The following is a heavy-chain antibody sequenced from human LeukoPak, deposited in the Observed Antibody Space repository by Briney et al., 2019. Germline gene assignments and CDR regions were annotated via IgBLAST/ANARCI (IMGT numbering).Heavy chain of an antibody. J-gene: IGHJ4*02. V-gene: IGHV4-31*03. Sequence: SETLSLTCTVSGGSISSGGYYWSWIRQHPGKGLEWIGYIYYSGSTYYNPSLKSRVTISVDTSKNQFSLKLSSVTAADTAVYYCARLSRTTVLDYWGQGTLVTVSS. CDR3: ARLSRTTVLDY. D-gene: IGHD4-17*01. CDR2: IYYSGST. CDR1: GGSISSGGYY.